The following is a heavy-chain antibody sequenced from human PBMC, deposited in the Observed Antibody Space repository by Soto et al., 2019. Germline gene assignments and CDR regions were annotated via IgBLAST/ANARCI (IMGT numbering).Heavy chain of an antibody. V-gene: IGHV3-30-3*01. CDR1: GFTFSSYA. D-gene: IGHD1-26*01. J-gene: IGHJ4*02. CDR2: ISYDGSNK. CDR3: ARLGRLGSYAFDY. Sequence: QVQLVESGGGVVQPGRSLRLSCAASGFTFSSYAMQWVRQAPSKGLEWVAVISYDGSNKYYADSVKGRFTISRDNSKNTLYLQMNSLRAEDTAVYYCARLGRLGSYAFDYWGQGTLVTVSS.